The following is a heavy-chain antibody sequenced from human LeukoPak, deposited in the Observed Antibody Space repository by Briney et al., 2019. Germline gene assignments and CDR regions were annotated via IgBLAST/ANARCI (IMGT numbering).Heavy chain of an antibody. CDR1: GYTFTSYD. CDR2: MNPNSGNT. D-gene: IGHD5-12*01. J-gene: IGHJ4*02. V-gene: IGHV1-8*01. Sequence: GASVKVSCKASGYTFTSYDINWVRQATGQGLEWMGWMNPNSGNTGYAQKFQGRVTMTRNTSISTAYMELSSLRSEDTAVYYCARDLPDSGTIDYWGQGTLVTVSS. CDR3: ARDLPDSGTIDY.